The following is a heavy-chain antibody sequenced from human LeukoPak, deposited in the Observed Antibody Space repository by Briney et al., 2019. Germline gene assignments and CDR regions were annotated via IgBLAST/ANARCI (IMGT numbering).Heavy chain of an antibody. J-gene: IGHJ6*02. V-gene: IGHV3-7*01. Sequence: GGSLRLSCAASGFTFSSVWMSWVRQAPGKGLEWVANIKQDGSETDYVDSVKGRFSISRDNAKNSLYLQMNSLTAEDTAVYYCARDRDDPWHSSSWHYGMDVWGQGTTVTVSS. CDR3: ARDRDDPWHSSSWHYGMDV. D-gene: IGHD6-13*01. CDR2: IKQDGSET. CDR1: GFTFSSVW.